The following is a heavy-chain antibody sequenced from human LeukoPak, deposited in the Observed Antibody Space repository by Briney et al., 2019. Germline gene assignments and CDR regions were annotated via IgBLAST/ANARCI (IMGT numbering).Heavy chain of an antibody. CDR2: INTDGSST. Sequence: GGSLRLSCAASGFTFSSYWMHWVRQAPGKGLLWVSRINTDGSSTTYADSVKGRFTISRDNAKNTLYLQMNSLRAEDTAVYYCARRYYDSSGYSLYYFDYWGQGTLVTVSS. D-gene: IGHD3-22*01. CDR1: GFTFSSYW. CDR3: ARRYYDSSGYSLYYFDY. V-gene: IGHV3-74*01. J-gene: IGHJ4*02.